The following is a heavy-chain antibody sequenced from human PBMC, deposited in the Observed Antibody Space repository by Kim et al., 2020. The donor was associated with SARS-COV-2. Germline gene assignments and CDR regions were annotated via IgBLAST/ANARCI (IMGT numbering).Heavy chain of an antibody. D-gene: IGHD3-16*02. J-gene: IGHJ6*02. Sequence: GGSLRLSCAASVFTFSDYYMSWIRQAPGKGLEWVSYISSSSSYTNYADSVKGRFTISRDNAKNSLYLQMNSLRAEDTAVNYCARVGYDYVWGSYRDYYYYYGMDVWGQGTTVTVSS. CDR2: ISSSSSYT. CDR1: VFTFSDYY. V-gene: IGHV3-11*05. CDR3: ARVGYDYVWGSYRDYYYYYGMDV.